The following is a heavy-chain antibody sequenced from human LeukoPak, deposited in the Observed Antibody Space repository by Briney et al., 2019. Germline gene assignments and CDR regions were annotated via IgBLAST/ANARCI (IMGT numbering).Heavy chain of an antibody. CDR3: ARDLRTGYTYGYPLDY. V-gene: IGHV3-74*01. Sequence: GGSLRLSCAASGFTFSSYWMHWVRQAPGKGLVWVSRINGDGSSTAYADSVKGRFTISRDNAKNSLYLQMNSLRAEDTAFYYCARDLRTGYTYGYPLDYWGQGTLVTVSS. CDR1: GFTFSSYW. D-gene: IGHD5-18*01. J-gene: IGHJ4*02. CDR2: INGDGSST.